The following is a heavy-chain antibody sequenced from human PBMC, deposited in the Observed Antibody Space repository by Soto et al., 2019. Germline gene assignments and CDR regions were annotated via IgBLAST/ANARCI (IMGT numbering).Heavy chain of an antibody. J-gene: IGHJ6*02. V-gene: IGHV3-23*01. CDR3: VKGLRGNGMDV. Sequence: EVQLLQSGGGLVQPGGSLRLSCAASGFTFSSYAVSWVRQAPGKGLEWVSAISSSSGTTYYADSVKGRFAISRDNSKNILYLQVSILGAEDTAVYFCVKGLRGNGMDVWGQGTTVTVSS. CDR2: ISSSSGTT. CDR1: GFTFSSYA.